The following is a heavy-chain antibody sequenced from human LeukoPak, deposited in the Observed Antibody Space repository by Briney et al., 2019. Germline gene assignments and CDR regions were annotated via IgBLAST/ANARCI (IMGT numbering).Heavy chain of an antibody. Sequence: SETLSLTCTVSGGSISSYYWSWIRQPPGKGLEWIGYIYYSGSTNYNPFLKSRVTISVDTSKNQFSLKLSSVTAADTAVYYCARLGGDYLDYWGQGTLVTVSS. V-gene: IGHV4-59*08. J-gene: IGHJ4*02. CDR3: ARLGGDYLDY. CDR2: IYYSGST. CDR1: GGSISSYY. D-gene: IGHD1-26*01.